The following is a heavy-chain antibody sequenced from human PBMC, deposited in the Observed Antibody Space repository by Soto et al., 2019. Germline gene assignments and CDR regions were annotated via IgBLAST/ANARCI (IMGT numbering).Heavy chain of an antibody. CDR1: GFTFSSYA. CDR2: ISGGGST. V-gene: IGHV3-23*01. J-gene: IGHJ4*02. Sequence: LRLSCAASGFTFSSYAMIWVRQAPGKVLEWVSAISGGGSTSYADSVKGRFTISRDNSKNMLYVEMNSLRAEDTAVYYCAKDITMVRGVIITPSPFDYWGQGTLVTVSS. D-gene: IGHD3-10*01. CDR3: AKDITMVRGVIITPSPFDY.